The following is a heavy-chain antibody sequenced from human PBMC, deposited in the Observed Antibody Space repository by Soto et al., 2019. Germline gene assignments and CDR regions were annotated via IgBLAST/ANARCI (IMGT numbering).Heavy chain of an antibody. J-gene: IGHJ6*02. CDR3: PRFNDRQQLGGNYYYILDV. CDR1: GGTFRTNA. D-gene: IGHD2-8*01. Sequence: QVQLVQSGAEVTKPGSSVKISCKASGGTFRTNAFSWVRQAPGQGLEWMGGIIPIFPTPDYAQKFRGRVTITAVEYTTTTYMELSSLKSEDTATYYCPRFNDRQQLGGNYYYILDVWGQGTTVTVSS. V-gene: IGHV1-69*12. CDR2: IIPIFPTP.